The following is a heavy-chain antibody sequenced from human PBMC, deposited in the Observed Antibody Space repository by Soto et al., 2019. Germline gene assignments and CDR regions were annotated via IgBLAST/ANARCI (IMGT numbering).Heavy chain of an antibody. D-gene: IGHD3-16*02. Sequence: EVQLVESGGGLVQPGGSLRLSCAASGFTFSSYWMSWVRQAPGKGLEWVANIKQDGSEKYYVDSVKGRFTISRDNAQNSLYLQMNCLRAEDTAVYYCARDRREGYDYIWGSYRFTHSDYLGQGTLVTVSS. J-gene: IGHJ4*02. CDR1: GFTFSSYW. V-gene: IGHV3-7*01. CDR2: IKQDGSEK. CDR3: ARDRREGYDYIWGSYRFTHSDY.